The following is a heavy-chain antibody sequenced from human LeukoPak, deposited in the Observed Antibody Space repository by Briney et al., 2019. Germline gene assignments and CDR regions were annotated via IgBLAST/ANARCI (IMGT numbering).Heavy chain of an antibody. D-gene: IGHD4-17*01. CDR3: ARVARYGDYIGGSDY. CDR2: VTSSGGHM. V-gene: IGHV3-11*04. Sequence: GGSLRLSCAASGFIFSDYHMTWIRQAPGKGLEWVSYVTSSGGHMYYADSAKGRFTISRDNAKNSLDLQMNSLRAEDTAVYYCARVARYGDYIGGSDYWGQGALVTVSS. CDR1: GFIFSDYH. J-gene: IGHJ4*02.